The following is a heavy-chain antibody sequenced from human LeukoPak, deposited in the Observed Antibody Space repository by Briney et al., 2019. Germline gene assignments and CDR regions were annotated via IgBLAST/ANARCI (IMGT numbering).Heavy chain of an antibody. D-gene: IGHD4-11*01. V-gene: IGHV1-2*02. CDR3: ARDWWAQLDSNYITNPFDY. CDR2: INPNSGGT. J-gene: IGHJ4*02. Sequence: ASVKVSCKASGYTFTGYYMHWVRQAPGQGLEWMGWINPNSGGTNYAQKFQGRVTMTRDTSISTAYMELSRLRSDDTAVYYCARDWWAQLDSNYITNPFDYWGQGTLVTVSS. CDR1: GYTFTGYY.